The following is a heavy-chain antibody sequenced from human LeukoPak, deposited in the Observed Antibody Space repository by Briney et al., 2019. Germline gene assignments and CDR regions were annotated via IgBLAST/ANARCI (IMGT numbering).Heavy chain of an antibody. J-gene: IGHJ5*02. CDR3: ARGRVRSSHKTRNWFDP. D-gene: IGHD1-14*01. V-gene: IGHV4-34*01. CDR2: INHSGST. Sequence: SETLSLTCAVYGGSFSGYYWSWIRQPPGKGLEWIGEINHSGSTNYNPSLKSRVTISVDTSKNQFSLKLSSVTAADTAVYYCARGRVRSSHKTRNWFDPWGQGTLVTVSS. CDR1: GGSFSGYY.